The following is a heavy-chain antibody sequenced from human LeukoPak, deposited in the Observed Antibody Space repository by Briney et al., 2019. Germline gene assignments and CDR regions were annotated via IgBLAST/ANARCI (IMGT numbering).Heavy chain of an antibody. CDR2: TYYRSKWYN. D-gene: IGHD2-21*01. Sequence: SQTLSLTCAISGDSVSSNSAAWNWIRQSPSRGLEWVGRTYYRSKWYNDYAVSVKSRITINPDTSKNQFSLQLNSVTPEDTAVYYCARDLGGDLYYYYYGMDVWGQGTTVTVSS. V-gene: IGHV6-1*01. CDR1: GDSVSSNSAA. J-gene: IGHJ6*02. CDR3: ARDLGGDLYYYYYGMDV.